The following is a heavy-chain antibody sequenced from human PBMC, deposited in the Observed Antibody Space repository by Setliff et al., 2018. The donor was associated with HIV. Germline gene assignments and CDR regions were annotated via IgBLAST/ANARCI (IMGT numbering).Heavy chain of an antibody. J-gene: IGHJ4*02. Sequence: PETLSLTCAVSGGSISDNNWWSWVRQPPGKELEWIGEIFHSGSTNYNPSLKSRVTILVDKSKNQLSLRLSSVTAADAAVYYCARGPNLLTHYYDSSGYAVGYSDHWGQGTQVTVSS. CDR2: IFHSGST. CDR3: ARGPNLLTHYYDSSGYAVGYSDH. V-gene: IGHV4-4*03. CDR1: GGSISDNNW. D-gene: IGHD3-22*01.